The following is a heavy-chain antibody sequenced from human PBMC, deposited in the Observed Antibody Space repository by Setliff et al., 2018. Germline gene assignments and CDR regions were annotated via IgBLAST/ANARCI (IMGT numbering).Heavy chain of an antibody. CDR3: ATLREYYYDCSGLFGAFDI. Sequence: SETLSLTCTVSGGSISDYYWSWIRQAPGKGLEWIGYIYYGGSTNYNPSLNSRVAISVDTSENQFSLRLNSVTAADTAVYYCATLREYYYDCSGLFGAFDIWGQGTMVTVSS. D-gene: IGHD3-22*01. CDR1: GGSISDYY. V-gene: IGHV4-59*01. CDR2: IYYGGST. J-gene: IGHJ3*02.